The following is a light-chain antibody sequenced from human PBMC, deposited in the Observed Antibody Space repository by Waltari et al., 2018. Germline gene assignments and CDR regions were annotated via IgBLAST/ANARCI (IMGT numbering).Light chain of an antibody. Sequence: DIQMTQSPSTLSASVGDRVTITCRASQSISSWLAWYHQKPVKAPKRLIYDASSMESGVPSRFHGSRSGAEFTLTISSLQPDDFATYYCQHYSPYSWTFGQGTKVEIK. CDR2: DAS. J-gene: IGKJ1*01. CDR3: QHYSPYSWT. CDR1: QSISSW. V-gene: IGKV1-5*01.